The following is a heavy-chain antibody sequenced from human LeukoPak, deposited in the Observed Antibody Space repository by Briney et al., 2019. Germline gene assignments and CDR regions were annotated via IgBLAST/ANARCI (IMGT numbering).Heavy chain of an antibody. J-gene: IGHJ4*02. D-gene: IGHD3-10*01. CDR1: GGSISSYS. CDR2: INHSGST. Sequence: SETLSLTCTVSGGSISSYSWTWIRQPPGKGLEWIGEINHSGSTNYNPSLKSRVTISVDTSKNQFSLKLSSVTAADTAVYYCARGIWFGESPLGYWGQGTLVTVSS. V-gene: IGHV4-34*01. CDR3: ARGIWFGESPLGY.